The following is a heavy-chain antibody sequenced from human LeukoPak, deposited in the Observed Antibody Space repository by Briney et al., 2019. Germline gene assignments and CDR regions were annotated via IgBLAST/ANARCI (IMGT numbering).Heavy chain of an antibody. J-gene: IGHJ4*02. V-gene: IGHV3-21*01. Sequence: PGGSLRLSCEGSGFTFSSHSMNWVRQAPGKGLEWVASIRSDSNNIYYSDSVRGRFTISRDNAKKSLYLQMNSLRAEDTAVYYCARSTSVDYYFDYWGQGALVTVSS. CDR1: GFTFSSHS. CDR3: ARSTSVDYYFDY. CDR2: IRSDSNNI. D-gene: IGHD2-15*01.